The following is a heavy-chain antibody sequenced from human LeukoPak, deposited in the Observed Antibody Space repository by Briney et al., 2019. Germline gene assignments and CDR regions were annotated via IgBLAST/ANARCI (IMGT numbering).Heavy chain of an antibody. CDR2: IYPGDSDT. CDR1: GYSFTSYW. CDR3: ARHRINPGSYHQLDHFDY. J-gene: IGHJ4*02. Sequence: GESLKISCKGSGYSFTSYWIGWVRQMPGKGLEWMGIIYPGDSDTRYSPSFQGQVTISADKSVSTAYLQWSSLKASDTAMYYCARHRINPGSYHQLDHFDYWGQGTLVTVSS. V-gene: IGHV5-51*01. D-gene: IGHD1-26*01.